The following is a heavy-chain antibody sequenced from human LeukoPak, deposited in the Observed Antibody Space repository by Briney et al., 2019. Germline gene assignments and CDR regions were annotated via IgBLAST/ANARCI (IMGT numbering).Heavy chain of an antibody. D-gene: IGHD6-6*01. J-gene: IGHJ4*02. CDR1: GFTFSGSA. Sequence: GGSLRLSCAASGFTFSGSAMHWVRQASGKGLEWVGRIRSKANSYATAYAASAKGRFTISRDDSKNTAYLQMNSLKTEDTAVYYCTRPARPFDYWGQGTLVTVSS. CDR2: IRSKANSYAT. CDR3: TRPARPFDY. V-gene: IGHV3-73*01.